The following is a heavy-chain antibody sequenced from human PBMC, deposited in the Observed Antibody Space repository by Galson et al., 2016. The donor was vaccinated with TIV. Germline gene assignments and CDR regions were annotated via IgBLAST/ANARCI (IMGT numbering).Heavy chain of an antibody. Sequence: SVKVSCKASGYTFTRYYMHWMRQAPGQGLEWMGVIDPSGGSTTYAQKFQGRVTMTRDTSTSTDYMELSSLTSEDTAVYYCATYGSGRQASFDFWGQGTLVTVSS. V-gene: IGHV1-46*03. CDR3: ATYGSGRQASFDF. D-gene: IGHD3-10*01. J-gene: IGHJ4*02. CDR1: GYTFTRYY. CDR2: IDPSGGST.